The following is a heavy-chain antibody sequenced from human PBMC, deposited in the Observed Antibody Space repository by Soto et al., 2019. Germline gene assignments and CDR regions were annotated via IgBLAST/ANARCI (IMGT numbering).Heavy chain of an antibody. CDR1: GGSISSGGYY. J-gene: IGHJ5*02. CDR3: ARVSERSSGWSGSQWFDP. Sequence: PSETLSLTCTVSGGSISSGGYYWSWIRQHPGKGLEWIGYIYYSGSTYYNPSLKSRVTISVDTSKNQFSLKLSSVTAADTAVYYCARVSERSSGWSGSQWFDPWGQGTLVTVSS. CDR2: IYYSGST. V-gene: IGHV4-31*03. D-gene: IGHD6-19*01.